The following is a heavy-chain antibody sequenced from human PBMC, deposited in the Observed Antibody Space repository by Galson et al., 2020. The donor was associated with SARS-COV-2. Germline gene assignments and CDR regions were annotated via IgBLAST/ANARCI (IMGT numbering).Heavy chain of an antibody. CDR1: GGSFSGYY. Sequence: SETLSLTCAVYGGSFSGYYWSWIRQPPGKGLEWIGEINHSGSTNYNPSLKSRVTISVDTSKNQFSLKLSSVTAADTAVYYCARGQECSGGSCYTYYYYGMDVWGQGTTVTVSS. D-gene: IGHD2-15*01. CDR2: INHSGST. CDR3: ARGQECSGGSCYTYYYYGMDV. V-gene: IGHV4-34*01. J-gene: IGHJ6*02.